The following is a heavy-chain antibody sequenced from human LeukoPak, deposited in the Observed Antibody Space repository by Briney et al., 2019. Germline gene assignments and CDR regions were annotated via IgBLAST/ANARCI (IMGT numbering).Heavy chain of an antibody. J-gene: IGHJ4*02. D-gene: IGHD3-3*01. CDR2: ISYDGSNK. Sequence: PGGSLRLFCSASGFTFSSYGMLWLRQAPGKRREGVADISYDGSNKYYADSVTGRFTISRDNSKNTLYLQMNSLRAEDTAVYYCAKTYYDFCSGYYSPDYWGRGALVSVSS. V-gene: IGHV3-30*18. CDR3: AKTYYDFCSGYYSPDY. CDR1: GFTFSSYG.